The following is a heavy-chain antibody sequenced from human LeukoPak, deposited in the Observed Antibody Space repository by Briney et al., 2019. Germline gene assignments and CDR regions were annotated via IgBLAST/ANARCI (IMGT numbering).Heavy chain of an antibody. CDR1: GFTFSNYY. D-gene: IGHD6-19*01. V-gene: IGHV3-7*03. J-gene: IGHJ3*02. CDR3: AKNKGVWSSDVFEI. Sequence: PGGSLRLSCAASGFTFSNYYMSWVRRAPGKGLEWVANIKQDGSERFYGDSVTGRFTISRDNAKNSVYLQMNSLRAEDTAVYYCAKNKGVWSSDVFEIRGQGAMLTVSS. CDR2: IKQDGSER.